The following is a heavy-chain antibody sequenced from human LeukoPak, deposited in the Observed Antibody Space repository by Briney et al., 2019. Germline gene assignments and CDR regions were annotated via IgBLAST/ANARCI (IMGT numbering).Heavy chain of an antibody. D-gene: IGHD4-23*01. CDR2: IYTGGST. V-gene: IGHV3-53*05. J-gene: IGHJ4*02. CDR3: ARERTSYGGNSREFDY. Sequence: GGSLRLSCVVSGFTFSSNYLTWVRQAPGKGLEWVSVIYTGGSTYYADSVKGRFTISRDNSKNTLYLQMNSLRAEDTAVYYCARERTSYGGNSREFDYWGQGTLVTVSS. CDR1: GFTFSSNY.